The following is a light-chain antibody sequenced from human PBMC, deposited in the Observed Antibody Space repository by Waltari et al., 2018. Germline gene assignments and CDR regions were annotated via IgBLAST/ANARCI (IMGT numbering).Light chain of an antibody. CDR2: EVS. J-gene: IGLJ2*01. V-gene: IGLV2-14*01. CDR1: SSDVGGYNY. CDR3: SSYTSSSTVV. Sequence: QSALTQPASVSGSPGQSITISCPGTSSDVGGYNYGPWYQQNPGKAPKLMIYEVSNRPSGVSNRFSGSKSGNTASLTISGLQAEDEADYYCSSYTSSSTVVFGGGTKLTVL.